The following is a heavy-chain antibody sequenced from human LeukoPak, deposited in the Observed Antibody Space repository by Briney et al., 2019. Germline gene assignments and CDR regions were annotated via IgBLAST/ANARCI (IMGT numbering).Heavy chain of an antibody. V-gene: IGHV4-59*12. CDR2: IYYSGST. J-gene: IGHJ5*02. CDR3: ARDLRNIRSWFDP. Sequence: PSETLSLTCTVSGGSISNYYWSWIRQPPGKGLEWIGYIYYSGSTNYNPSLKSRVTISVDTSKNQFSLKLSSVTAADTAVYYCARDLRNIRSWFDPWGQGTLVTVSS. CDR1: GGSISNYY. D-gene: IGHD2/OR15-2a*01.